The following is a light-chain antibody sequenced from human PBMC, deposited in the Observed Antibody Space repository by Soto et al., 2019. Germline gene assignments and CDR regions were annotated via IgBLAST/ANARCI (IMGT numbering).Light chain of an antibody. V-gene: IGKV3-15*01. CDR3: QQYNNWPRT. CDR2: GAS. CDR1: QSVSSN. Sequence: EIVMTQSPATLSVYPGERATLSCRASQSVSSNFAWYQQKPGQAPRLLIYGASTRATGIPARFSGSGSGTEFTLTISSLQFEDFAVYYCQQYNNWPRTFGQGTKVDIK. J-gene: IGKJ1*01.